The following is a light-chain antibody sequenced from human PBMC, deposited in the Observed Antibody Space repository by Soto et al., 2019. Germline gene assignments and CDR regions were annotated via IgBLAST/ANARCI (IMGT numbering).Light chain of an antibody. CDR1: QSVRSY. CDR2: GAS. J-gene: IGKJ5*01. Sequence: EVVMTQSPATLSVSPGERATLSCGASQSVRSYLAWYQQKPGQAPRLLIHGASTRAPGIPARFSGSGSGTDFTLTISSLQSEDFAVYYCQQYNNWPPITFGQGTRLEIK. V-gene: IGKV3-15*01. CDR3: QQYNNWPPIT.